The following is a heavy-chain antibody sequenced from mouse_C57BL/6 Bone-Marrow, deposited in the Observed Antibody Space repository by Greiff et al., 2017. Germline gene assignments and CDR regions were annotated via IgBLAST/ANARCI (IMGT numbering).Heavy chain of an antibody. Sequence: QVQLQQPGVELVMPGASVKLSCKASGYTFTSYWMHWVKQRPGQGLEWIGEIDPSDSYTNYNQKFKGKSTLTVDKSSSTAYMQLSSLTSEDSAVYYCATLLRSFAYWGQGTLVTVSA. CDR3: ATLLRSFAY. CDR1: GYTFTSYW. J-gene: IGHJ3*01. CDR2: IDPSDSYT. D-gene: IGHD1-1*01. V-gene: IGHV1-69*01.